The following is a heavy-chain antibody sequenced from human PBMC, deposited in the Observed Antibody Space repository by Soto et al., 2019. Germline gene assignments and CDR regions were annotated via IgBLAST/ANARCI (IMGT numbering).Heavy chain of an antibody. J-gene: IGHJ4*02. D-gene: IGHD3-10*01. V-gene: IGHV3-30-3*01. CDR2: ISYDGSNK. CDR1: GFTFSSYA. Sequence: QVQLVESGGGVVQPGRSLRLSCAASGFTFSSYAMHWVRQAPGKGLEWVAVISYDGSNKYYADSVKGRFTISRDNSKNTLYLHMNSLRAEDTAVYYCARDSGGYFDYWGQGTLVTVSS. CDR3: ARDSGGYFDY.